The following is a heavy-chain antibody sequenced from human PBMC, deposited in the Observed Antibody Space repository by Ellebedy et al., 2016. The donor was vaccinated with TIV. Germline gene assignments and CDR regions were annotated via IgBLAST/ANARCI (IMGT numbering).Heavy chain of an antibody. Sequence: GGSLRLSCTASGFTFSDHYMSWIRQAPGKGLEWVPYISSSGSTIYYADSVKGRFTISRDNSKNTLYLQMNSLRAEDTAVYYCAKGYYGSGSYYSAFDIWGHGTMVTVSS. V-gene: IGHV3-11*01. CDR3: AKGYYGSGSYYSAFDI. J-gene: IGHJ3*02. D-gene: IGHD3-10*01. CDR1: GFTFSDHY. CDR2: ISSSGSTI.